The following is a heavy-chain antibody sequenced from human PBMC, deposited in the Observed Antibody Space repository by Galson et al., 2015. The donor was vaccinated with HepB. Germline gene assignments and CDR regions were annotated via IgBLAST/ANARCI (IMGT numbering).Heavy chain of an antibody. Sequence: SLRLSCAASGFSFSSYSLSWVRQAPGKGLEWVSYISRGSNTEVYADSVKGRFTISRDNAKNSLYLQMNSLRPEDTAVYYCARDRCTSTTCYMEAFEIWGQGTMVTVSS. CDR2: ISRGSNTE. D-gene: IGHD2-2*02. CDR3: ARDRCTSTTCYMEAFEI. CDR1: GFSFSSYS. V-gene: IGHV3-48*01. J-gene: IGHJ3*02.